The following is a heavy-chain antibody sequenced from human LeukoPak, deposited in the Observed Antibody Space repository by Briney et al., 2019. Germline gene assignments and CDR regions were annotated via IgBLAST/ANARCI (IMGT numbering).Heavy chain of an antibody. J-gene: IGHJ4*02. CDR2: TSSDLNVK. CDR3: AREGYYGSGSPPSLYFDY. D-gene: IGHD3-10*01. V-gene: IGHV3-30-3*01. Sequence: PGGSLRLSCAASGFTFRNYVIHWVRQAPGKRLEWVAVTSSDLNVKLYADSVKGRFTISRDNSGSTLYLQMNSLRPEDTAIYYCAREGYYGSGSPPSLYFDYWGQGTLVTVSS. CDR1: GFTFRNYV.